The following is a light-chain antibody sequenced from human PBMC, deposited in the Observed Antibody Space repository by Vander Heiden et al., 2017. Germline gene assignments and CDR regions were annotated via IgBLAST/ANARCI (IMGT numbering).Light chain of an antibody. V-gene: IGKV3-11*01. CDR2: DAS. CDR1: QSVSSY. J-gene: IGKJ3*01. Sequence: EIVLPQSPATLSLSPGERATLSCRASQSVSSYLAWYQQKPGQAPRLLIYDASNRATGIPARFSGSGSGTDFTLTISSLEPEDFAVYYCQQRSNWPRIFGPGTKVDIK. CDR3: QQRSNWPRI.